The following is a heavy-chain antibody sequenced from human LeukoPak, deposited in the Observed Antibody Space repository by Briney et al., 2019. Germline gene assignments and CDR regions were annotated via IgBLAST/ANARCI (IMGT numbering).Heavy chain of an antibody. CDR1: GFTFSNYW. V-gene: IGHV3-7*01. D-gene: IGHD3-10*01. J-gene: IGHJ6*02. CDR3: ATELFYTGNYYYGMDV. Sequence: SGGSLRLSCAASGFTFSNYWMTWVRQSPGKGLEWVAIIKPDGSDRYSVDSEKGRFTVSRDNAKNSLYLQMNSLRAEDTAVYYCATELFYTGNYYYGMDVWGQGTTVTVSS. CDR2: IKPDGSDR.